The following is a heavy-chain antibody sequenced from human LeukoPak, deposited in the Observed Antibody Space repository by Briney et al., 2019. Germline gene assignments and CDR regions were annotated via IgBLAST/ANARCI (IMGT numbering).Heavy chain of an antibody. CDR3: VKGNRCATCGGWFDP. D-gene: IGHD2-8*01. Sequence: GGSLRLPCAASGFTIGGYAMSWVRQAPGKGVEWVSTVSDSGANTWYADSVRGRFTISRDNSKDTLYLQMNSLRAEDTAVYYCVKGNRCATCGGWFDPWGQGTLVTVSS. CDR1: GFTIGGYA. V-gene: IGHV3-23*01. CDR2: VSDSGANT. J-gene: IGHJ5*02.